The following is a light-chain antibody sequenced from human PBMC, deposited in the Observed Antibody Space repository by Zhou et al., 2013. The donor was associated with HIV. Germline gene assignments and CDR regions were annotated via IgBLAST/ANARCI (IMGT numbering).Light chain of an antibody. J-gene: IGLJ2*01. CDR3: QVWDYSTDQIV. CDR1: DIGAIS. CDR2: DDS. V-gene: IGLV3-21*02. Sequence: SYVLTQTPSVSVAPRQTARISCGGNDIGAISVHWYQQKPGQAPVLVVYDDSDRPSGIPERFSGSNSGTTATLIINRVEAGDEADYFCQVWDYSTDQIVFGGGTKLTVL.